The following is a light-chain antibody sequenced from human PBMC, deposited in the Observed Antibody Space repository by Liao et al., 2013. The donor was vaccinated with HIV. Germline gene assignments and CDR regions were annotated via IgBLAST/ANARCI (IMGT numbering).Light chain of an antibody. CDR2: DDS. Sequence: SYELTQPPSVSEAAGKTATITCGGNNIGSKSVHWYQQRPGQAPVLVISDDSDRPSGIPERFSGSNSGNTATLTISRVEXGDEADYYCQAWDDYSWVFGGGTELTVL. CDR1: NIGSKS. CDR3: QAWDDYSWV. V-gene: IGLV3-21*01. J-gene: IGLJ3*02.